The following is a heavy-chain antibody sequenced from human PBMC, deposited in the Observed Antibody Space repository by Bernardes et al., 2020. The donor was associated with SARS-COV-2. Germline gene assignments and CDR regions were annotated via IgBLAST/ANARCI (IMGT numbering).Heavy chain of an antibody. J-gene: IGHJ3*02. Sequence: ESLKISCKGSGYSSTSYWIGWVRQMLGKGLEWMGIIYPGDSDTRYSPSFQGQVTISADKSISTAYLQWSSLKASDTAMYYCARDKIVATHAFDIWGQGTMVTVSS. CDR1: GYSSTSYW. CDR2: IYPGDSDT. V-gene: IGHV5-51*01. CDR3: ARDKIVATHAFDI. D-gene: IGHD5-12*01.